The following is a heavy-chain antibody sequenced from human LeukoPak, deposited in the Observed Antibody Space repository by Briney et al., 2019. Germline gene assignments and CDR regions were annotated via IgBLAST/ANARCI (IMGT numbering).Heavy chain of an antibody. D-gene: IGHD5-12*01. Sequence: GGSLRLSCAASGFTFSSYWMSWVRQAPGKGLEWVANIKQDGSEKYYVDSVKGRFTISRDNAKNSLYLQMNSLRAEDTAVYYCARTDSSGYDHPLFDYWGQGTLVTVSS. CDR2: IKQDGSEK. CDR1: GFTFSSYW. J-gene: IGHJ4*02. CDR3: ARTDSSGYDHPLFDY. V-gene: IGHV3-7*01.